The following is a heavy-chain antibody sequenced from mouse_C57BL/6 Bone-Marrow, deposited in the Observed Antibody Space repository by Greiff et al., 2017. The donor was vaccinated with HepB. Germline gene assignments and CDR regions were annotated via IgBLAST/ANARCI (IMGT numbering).Heavy chain of an antibody. J-gene: IGHJ2*01. CDR3: ASPNYGSSYVDYFDY. CDR2: IYPRSGNT. V-gene: IGHV1-81*01. D-gene: IGHD1-1*01. Sequence: QVQLQQSGAELARPGASVKLSCKASGYTFTSYGISWVKQRTGQGLEWIGEIYPRSGNTYYNEKFKGKATLTADKSSSTAYMELRSLTSEDSAVYFCASPNYGSSYVDYFDYGGQGTTLTVSS. CDR1: GYTFTSYG.